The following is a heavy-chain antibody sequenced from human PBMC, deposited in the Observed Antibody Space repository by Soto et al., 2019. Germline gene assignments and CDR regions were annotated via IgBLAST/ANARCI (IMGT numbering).Heavy chain of an antibody. D-gene: IGHD2-15*01. J-gene: IGHJ5*02. Sequence: PGGSLRLSCAASGFTFSSYAMSWVRQAPGKGLEWVSAISGSGGSTYYADSVKGRFTISRDNSKNTLYLQMSSLRAEDTAVYYCAKPLSDPLLFDPWGQGTLVTVSS. CDR3: AKPLSDPLLFDP. V-gene: IGHV3-23*01. CDR2: ISGSGGST. CDR1: GFTFSSYA.